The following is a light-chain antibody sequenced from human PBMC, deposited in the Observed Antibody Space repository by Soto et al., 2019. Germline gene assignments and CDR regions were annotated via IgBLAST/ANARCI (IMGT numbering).Light chain of an antibody. CDR1: TGAVTSSHY. Sequence: QAVVTQEPSLTVSPGGTVTLTCGSSTGAVTSSHYPYWFQQKPGQAPRTLIYDTSNKNSWTPARFSGSLLGGKAALTLSGAQPEDEADYYCLLCYSGALVVFGGGTKLTVL. V-gene: IGLV7-46*01. CDR3: LLCYSGALVV. J-gene: IGLJ2*01. CDR2: DTS.